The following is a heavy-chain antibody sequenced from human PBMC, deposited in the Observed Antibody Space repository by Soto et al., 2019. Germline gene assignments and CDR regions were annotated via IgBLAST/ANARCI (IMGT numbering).Heavy chain of an antibody. V-gene: IGHV3-23*01. CDR2: ISGTDGST. CDR3: AKRACSTASCSYFDY. CDR1: GFTFRTYD. Sequence: GGSLRLSCAASGFTFRTYDMSWVRQAPGKGLEWVSGISGTDGSTSYIDSVKGRFTISRDDSENTLYLQMNSLRAEDTAVYYCAKRACSTASCSYFDYWGQGTLVIVS. D-gene: IGHD2-2*01. J-gene: IGHJ4*02.